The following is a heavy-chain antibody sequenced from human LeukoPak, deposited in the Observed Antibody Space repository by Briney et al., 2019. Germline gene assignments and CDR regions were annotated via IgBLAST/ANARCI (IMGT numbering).Heavy chain of an antibody. CDR2: TYYRSKWYN. D-gene: IGHD6-13*01. Sequence: SQTLSLTCAISGDSVSSNSAAWNWIRQSPSRGLEWLGRTYYRSKWYNDYAVSVKSRITINPDTSKNQFSLQLNSVTPEDTAVYYCARDRFLARARIAAAGNGAFDIWGQGTMVTVSS. CDR3: ARDRFLARARIAAAGNGAFDI. CDR1: GDSVSSNSAA. V-gene: IGHV6-1*01. J-gene: IGHJ3*02.